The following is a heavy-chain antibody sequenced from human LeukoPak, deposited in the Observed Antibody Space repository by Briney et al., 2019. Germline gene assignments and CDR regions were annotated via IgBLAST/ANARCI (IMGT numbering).Heavy chain of an antibody. D-gene: IGHD3-10*01. J-gene: IGHJ6*03. Sequence: SETLSLTCTVAGGSISSNYWTWIRQSPGKGLEWIGYIYTSGSTTYNPSRKSRVTISKDTSNHQFSLKLRSVTAAHTAVYYCARIYGSGTSFGYMDVWGKGTTVTVSS. CDR2: IYTSGST. V-gene: IGHV4-4*09. CDR3: ARIYGSGTSFGYMDV. CDR1: GGSISSNY.